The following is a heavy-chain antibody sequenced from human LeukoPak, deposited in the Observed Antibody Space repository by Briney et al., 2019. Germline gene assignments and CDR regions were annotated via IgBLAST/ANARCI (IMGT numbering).Heavy chain of an antibody. CDR1: GFTFSNYD. CDR2: ISGSGGST. CDR3: AKGVVVVPAAY. V-gene: IGHV3-23*01. J-gene: IGHJ4*02. D-gene: IGHD2-2*01. Sequence: GGSLRLSCAASGFTFSNYDMNWVRQAPGKGLEWVSIISGSGGSTYYADSVKGRFTISRDNSKNTLYLQMNSLRAEDTAVYYCAKGVVVVPAAYWGQGTLVTVSS.